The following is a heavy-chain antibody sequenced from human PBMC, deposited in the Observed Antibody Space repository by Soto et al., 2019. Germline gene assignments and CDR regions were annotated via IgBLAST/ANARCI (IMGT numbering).Heavy chain of an antibody. CDR2: ISYDGSNK. Sequence: QVQLVESGGGVVQPGRSLRLSCAASGFTFSSYAMHWVRQAPGKGLEWVAVISYDGSNKYYADSVKGRFTISRDNSKNTRNLQRNSLRAEDRAVYYCGRGNIVATAVAFDIWAKGQWSPSLQ. J-gene: IGHJ3*02. CDR3: GRGNIVATAVAFDI. CDR1: GFTFSSYA. D-gene: IGHD5-12*01. V-gene: IGHV3-30-3*01.